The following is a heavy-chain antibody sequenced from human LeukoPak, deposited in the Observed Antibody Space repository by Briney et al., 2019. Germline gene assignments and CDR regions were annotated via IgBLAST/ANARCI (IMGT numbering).Heavy chain of an antibody. Sequence: ASVKVSCKASGYTFTSYGISWVRQAPGQGLEWMGRISAYNGNTNYAQKLQGRVTMTTDTSTSTAYMELRSLRSDDTAVYYCARDTYYYDSSGYAFDIWGQGTMVTVSS. CDR2: ISAYNGNT. V-gene: IGHV1-18*01. CDR1: GYTFTSYG. D-gene: IGHD3-22*01. J-gene: IGHJ3*02. CDR3: ARDTYYYDSSGYAFDI.